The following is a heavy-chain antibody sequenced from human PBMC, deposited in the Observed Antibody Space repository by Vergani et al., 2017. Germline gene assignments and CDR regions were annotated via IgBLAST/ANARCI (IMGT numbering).Heavy chain of an antibody. CDR1: GFTFSSYG. D-gene: IGHD3-22*01. Sequence: QVQLVESGGGVVQPGGSLRLSCAASGFTFSSYGMHWFRQALGKGLEWVAFIRYDGSNKYYADSVKGRFTISRDNSKNTLYLQMNSLRAEDTAVYYCAKVVDYYDSSGYYYYYYGMDVWGQGTTVTVSS. J-gene: IGHJ6*02. V-gene: IGHV3-30*02. CDR2: IRYDGSNK. CDR3: AKVVDYYDSSGYYYYYYGMDV.